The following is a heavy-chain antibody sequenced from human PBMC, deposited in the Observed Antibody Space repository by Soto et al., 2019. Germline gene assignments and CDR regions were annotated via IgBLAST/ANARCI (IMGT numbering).Heavy chain of an antibody. CDR1: GGSMRNYF. Sequence: SETLSLTCTVSGGSMRNYFWTWIRQPPGKGLEWIGYIHYSGATSFFPSYNPSLRSRVTISEDTSKNQFSLKLLSVTTADTAVYFCAAGEASSRNLAPYYLDFWGQGTLVTVSS. J-gene: IGHJ4*02. CDR3: AAGEASSRNLAPYYLDF. D-gene: IGHD6-13*01. V-gene: IGHV4-59*01. CDR2: IHYSGATSFFP.